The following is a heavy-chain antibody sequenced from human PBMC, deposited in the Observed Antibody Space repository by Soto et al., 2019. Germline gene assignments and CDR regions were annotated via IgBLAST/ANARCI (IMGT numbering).Heavy chain of an antibody. Sequence: QVQLVESGGGLVKPGGSLRLSCAASGFTFSDYYMSWIRQAPGKGLEWVSYISSSGSTIYYADSVKGRFTISRDNAKNSLYLQMNSLSAEDTAVYYCARGARDLDSSSFNSPQDVWGKGTTVTVSS. D-gene: IGHD6-6*01. CDR3: ARGARDLDSSSFNSPQDV. V-gene: IGHV3-11*01. CDR2: ISSSGSTI. J-gene: IGHJ6*04. CDR1: GFTFSDYY.